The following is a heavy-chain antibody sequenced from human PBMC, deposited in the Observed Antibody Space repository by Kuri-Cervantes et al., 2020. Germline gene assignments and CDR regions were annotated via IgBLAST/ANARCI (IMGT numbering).Heavy chain of an antibody. J-gene: IGHJ6*02. CDR1: GFTFSSYG. CDR3: ARVTAAGQYYYYYYGMDV. D-gene: IGHD6-13*01. V-gene: IGHV3-30*12. Sequence: GGSLRLSCAASGFTFSSYGMHWVRQAPGKGLEWVAIISYEGSIKYYADSVKGRFTISRDNAKNSLYLQMNSLRAEDTAVYYCARVTAAGQYYYYYYGMDVWGQGTTVTVSS. CDR2: ISYEGSIK.